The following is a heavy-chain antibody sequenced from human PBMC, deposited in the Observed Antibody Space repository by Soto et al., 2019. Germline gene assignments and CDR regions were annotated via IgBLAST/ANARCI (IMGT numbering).Heavy chain of an antibody. V-gene: IGHV5-51*01. CDR1: GYSFTSYW. CDR3: ARHDGYYDSSGYYPYAFDI. J-gene: IGHJ3*02. D-gene: IGHD3-22*01. Sequence: PGESLKISCKCSGYSFTSYWIGLVRQMPGKGLEWMGIIYPGDSDTRYSPSFQGQVTISADKSISTAYLQWSSLKASDTAMYYYARHDGYYDSSGYYPYAFDIWGQGTMVTVSS. CDR2: IYPGDSDT.